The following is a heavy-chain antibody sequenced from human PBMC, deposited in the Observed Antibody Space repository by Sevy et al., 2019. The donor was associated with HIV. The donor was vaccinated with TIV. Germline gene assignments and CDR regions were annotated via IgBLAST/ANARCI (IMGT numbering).Heavy chain of an antibody. J-gene: IGHJ6*02. Sequence: SETLSLTCTVFGDSISSGGYFWSWIRQHPGKGLEWIGYIYYSGSTYYNPSLKSRVTISVDTSKNKFSLILSSVTAADTAVYYCARTYKWNYGLSLSYGIDVWGQGTTVTVSS. V-gene: IGHV4-31*03. CDR1: GDSISSGGYF. CDR2: IYYSGST. D-gene: IGHD1-7*01. CDR3: ARTYKWNYGLSLSYGIDV.